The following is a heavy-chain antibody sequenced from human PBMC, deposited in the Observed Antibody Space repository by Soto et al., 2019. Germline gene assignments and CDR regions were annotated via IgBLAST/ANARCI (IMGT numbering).Heavy chain of an antibody. CDR3: ARVNGPNYFDY. V-gene: IGHV3-21*01. D-gene: IGHD2-8*01. J-gene: IGHJ4*02. CDR1: GITFSSYP. Sequence: EVQLVESGGGLVKPGGSLSLSCAASGITFSSYPMNWVRQAPGKGLEWVSFISSSSSYIYYADSVKGRFTISRADAEKSLYLQMNSLRAEDTAVYYCARVNGPNYFDYWGQGTLVTVSS. CDR2: ISSSSSYI.